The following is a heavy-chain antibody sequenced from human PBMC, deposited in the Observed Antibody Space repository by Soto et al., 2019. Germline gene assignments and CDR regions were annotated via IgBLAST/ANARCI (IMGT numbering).Heavy chain of an antibody. CDR3: AKDLWDTVNHFDY. CDR1: GFTFSSYG. D-gene: IGHD4-17*01. CDR2: ISYDGSNK. J-gene: IGHJ4*02. Sequence: QVQLVESGGGVVQPGRSLRLSCAASGFTFSSYGMHWVRQAPGKGLEWVAVISYDGSNKYYADSVKGRFTISRDNSKNTLYLQMNSLRAEDTAVYYCAKDLWDTVNHFDYWGQGTLVTVSS. V-gene: IGHV3-30*18.